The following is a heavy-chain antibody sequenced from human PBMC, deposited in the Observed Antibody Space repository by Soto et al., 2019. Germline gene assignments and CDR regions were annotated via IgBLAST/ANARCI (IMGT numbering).Heavy chain of an antibody. CDR2: TYSGGGT. V-gene: IGHV3-66*01. J-gene: IGHJ4*02. CDR1: GVTVGNNY. CDR3: ARNVPVTALGY. Sequence: EVRLVESGGGLVQPGGSLRLSCAASGVTVGNNYMSWVRQAPGKGLEWVSVTYSGGGTRYADSVKGRFTMSRDSTKNTVYLQMDSLRAEDTAVYFCARNVPVTALGYWGQGSLVTGSS. D-gene: IGHD4-17*01.